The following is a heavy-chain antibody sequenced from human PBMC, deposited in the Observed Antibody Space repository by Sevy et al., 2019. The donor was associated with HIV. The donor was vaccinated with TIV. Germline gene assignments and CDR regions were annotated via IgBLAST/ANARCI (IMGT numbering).Heavy chain of an antibody. CDR3: SRDLRLRGYSYGCFDY. CDR1: GYTFTGQY. CDR2: INPNSGDT. V-gene: IGHV1-2*02. J-gene: IGHJ4*02. D-gene: IGHD5-18*01. Sequence: ASVKVSCKASGYTFTGQYIHWVRQAPGQGLEWMGWINPNSGDTKYAQESKGRVTMTRDTSISTAYMELSGLKSDDTAVYYCSRDLRLRGYSYGCFDYWGQGTLVIVSS.